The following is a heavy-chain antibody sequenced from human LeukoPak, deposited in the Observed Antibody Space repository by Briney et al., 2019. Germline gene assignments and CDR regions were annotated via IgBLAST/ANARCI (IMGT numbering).Heavy chain of an antibody. CDR3: VREMVRGVYAY. D-gene: IGHD3-10*01. CDR2: INPSGGST. J-gene: IGHJ4*02. CDR1: GYTFTSYY. V-gene: IGHV1-46*01. Sequence: GASVKVSCKASGYTFTSYYMHWVRQAPGQGLEWMGIINPSGGSTSYAQKFQGRVTMTRDMSTSTLYMELSSLRSEDTAVYYCVREMVRGVYAYWGQGTLVTVSS.